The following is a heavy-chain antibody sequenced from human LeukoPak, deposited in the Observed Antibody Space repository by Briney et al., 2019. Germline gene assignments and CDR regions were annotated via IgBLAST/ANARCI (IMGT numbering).Heavy chain of an antibody. CDR2: SGDDGST. V-gene: IGHV3-43*02. D-gene: IGHD3-10*01. Sequence: GGSLRLSXAASGFTFDDHAMHWVSQGPGKSLEWVSLSGDDGSTKYAESVKGRFTISRDNSKNSLYLEMNSLRIEDTALYHCASQTKHYYGSGSYWSAFDIWGQGTMVTVSS. CDR1: GFTFDDHA. CDR3: ASQTKHYYGSGSYWSAFDI. J-gene: IGHJ3*02.